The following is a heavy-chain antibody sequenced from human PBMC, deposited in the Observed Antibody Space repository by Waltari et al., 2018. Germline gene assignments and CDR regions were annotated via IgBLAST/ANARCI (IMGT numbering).Heavy chain of an antibody. CDR2: IYYSGST. Sequence: QVQLQESGPGLVTPSETLSLTCTVSGGSISSHYWSWIRQPPGKGLEWIGYIYYSGSTNYNPSLKSRVTISVDTSKNQFSLKLSSVTAADTAVYYCARKWELRSSWFDPWGQGTLVTVSS. V-gene: IGHV4-59*11. J-gene: IGHJ5*02. CDR3: ARKWELRSSWFDP. CDR1: GGSISSHY. D-gene: IGHD1-26*01.